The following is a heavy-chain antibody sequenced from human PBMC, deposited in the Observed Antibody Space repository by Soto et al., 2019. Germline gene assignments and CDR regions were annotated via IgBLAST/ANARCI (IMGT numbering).Heavy chain of an antibody. V-gene: IGHV3-23*01. CDR1: GFTFSSYA. CDR2: ISGSGGST. J-gene: IGHJ6*02. CDR3: AKGASVIVPDGMDV. Sequence: EVQLLESGGGLVQPGGSLRLSCAASGFTFSSYAMSWVRQAPGKGLEWVSAISGSGGSTYYADSVKGRFTISRDNSKNALHLQRNSLRADDRAVYYCAKGASVIVPDGMDVWGQGTTVTVSS. D-gene: IGHD2-2*01.